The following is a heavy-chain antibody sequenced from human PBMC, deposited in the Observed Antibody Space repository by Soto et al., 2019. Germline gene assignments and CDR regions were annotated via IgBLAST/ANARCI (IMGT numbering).Heavy chain of an antibody. CDR1: GGSISSGLYS. CDR2: IYHSGST. J-gene: IGHJ3*02. Sequence: PSETLSLTCAVSGGSISSGLYSWSWIRQPPGKGLEWIGYIYHSGSTYYNPSLKSRVTISVDRSKNQFSLKLSSVTAADPAVYYCARHVGYCSGGSCYNAFDIWGQGTMVTVSS. CDR3: ARHVGYCSGGSCYNAFDI. D-gene: IGHD2-15*01. V-gene: IGHV4-30-2*01.